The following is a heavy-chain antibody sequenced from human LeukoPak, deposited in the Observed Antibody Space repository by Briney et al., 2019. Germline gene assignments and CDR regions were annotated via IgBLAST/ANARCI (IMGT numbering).Heavy chain of an antibody. CDR3: AKVGDQWDFDY. Sequence: GGSLRLSCAASGFTFSSYSMNWVRQAPGKGLEWVSSISSSSYIYYADSVKGRFTISKDNSKNTLHLQMNSLRAEDTAVYYCAKVGDQWDFDYWGQGTLVTVSS. V-gene: IGHV3-21*01. CDR1: GFTFSSYS. D-gene: IGHD3-10*01. J-gene: IGHJ4*02. CDR2: ISSSSYI.